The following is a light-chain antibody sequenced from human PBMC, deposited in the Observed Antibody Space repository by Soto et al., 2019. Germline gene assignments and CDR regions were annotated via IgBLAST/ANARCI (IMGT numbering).Light chain of an antibody. V-gene: IGKV1-5*01. CDR1: QNINNY. Sequence: DIQMTQSPSSLSASVGDRVTITCQASQNINNYLNWYQQKPGRAPKLLIYDASTLESGVPSRFSGSGSETEFTLTISRLQPDDFATYFCHSRAFGQGTRLEIK. CDR2: DAS. J-gene: IGKJ5*01. CDR3: HSRA.